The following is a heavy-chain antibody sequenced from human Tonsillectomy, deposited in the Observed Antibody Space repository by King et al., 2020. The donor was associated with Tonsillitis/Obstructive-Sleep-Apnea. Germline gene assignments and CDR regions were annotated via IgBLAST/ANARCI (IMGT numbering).Heavy chain of an antibody. CDR2: INHSGST. V-gene: IGHV4-34*01. CDR1: GGSFSGYY. J-gene: IGHJ5*02. Sequence: VQLQQWGAGLLKPSETLSLTCAVYGGSFSGYYWSWIRQPPGKGLEWIGEINHSGSTNYNPSLKSRVTISVDTSKNQFSLKLSSVTAADTAVYYCAKPYSYDPNWFDPWGQGTLVTVSS. D-gene: IGHD3-22*01. CDR3: AKPYSYDPNWFDP.